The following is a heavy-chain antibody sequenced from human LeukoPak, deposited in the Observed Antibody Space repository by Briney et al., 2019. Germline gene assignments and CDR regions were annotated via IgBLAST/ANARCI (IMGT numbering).Heavy chain of an antibody. J-gene: IGHJ5*02. V-gene: IGHV1-18*01. Sequence: EASAKVSCKASGYTFTSYGISWVRQAPGQGLEWMGWISAYNGNTNYAQKLQGRVTMTTDTSTSTAYMELRSLRSDDTAVYYCARGRSSSSVNWFDPWGQGTLVTVSS. CDR3: ARGRSSSSVNWFDP. CDR2: ISAYNGNT. D-gene: IGHD6-6*01. CDR1: GYTFTSYG.